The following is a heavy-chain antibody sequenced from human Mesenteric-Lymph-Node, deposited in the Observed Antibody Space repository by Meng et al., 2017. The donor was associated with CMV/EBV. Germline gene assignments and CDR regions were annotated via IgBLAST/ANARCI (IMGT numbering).Heavy chain of an antibody. D-gene: IGHD1-1*01. Sequence: GGSLRLSCSASGFAFSKYSMNWVRQTPEKGLEWVSIIYHGSTARYYADSVKGRFTISRDDSKNALYLHMNSLRAEDTAIYYCAKDTTPDSRFNFDLWGQGTPVTVSS. CDR2: IYHGSTAR. V-gene: IGHV3-23*03. CDR1: GFAFSKYS. J-gene: IGHJ4*02. CDR3: AKDTTPDSRFNFDL.